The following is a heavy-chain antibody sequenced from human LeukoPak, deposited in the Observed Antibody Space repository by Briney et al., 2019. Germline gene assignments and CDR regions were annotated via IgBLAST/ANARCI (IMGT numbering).Heavy chain of an antibody. V-gene: IGHV3-7*03. Sequence: GGSLRLSCAASGFTFRNFWMTWVRQAPGKGLEWVANIKQDGSEKHYVDSVKGRSTISRDNAKNSLCLQINSLRAEDTAVYYCARSSYSSSSSVWGQGTMVTVSS. CDR2: IKQDGSEK. J-gene: IGHJ3*01. CDR3: ARSSYSSSSSV. CDR1: GFTFRNFW. D-gene: IGHD6-6*01.